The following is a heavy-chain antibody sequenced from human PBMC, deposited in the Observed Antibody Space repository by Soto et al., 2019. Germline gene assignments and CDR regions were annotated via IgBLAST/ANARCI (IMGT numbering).Heavy chain of an antibody. J-gene: IGHJ4*02. CDR3: AKDPDMAVATIMGHYFDY. CDR1: GFTFSSYG. D-gene: IGHD5-12*01. V-gene: IGHV3-30*18. Sequence: GGSLRLSCAASGFTFSSYGMHWVRQAPGKGLEWVAVISYDGSNKYYADSVKGRFTISRDNSKNTLYLQMNSLRAEDTAVYYCAKDPDMAVATIMGHYFDYWGQGTLVTVSS. CDR2: ISYDGSNK.